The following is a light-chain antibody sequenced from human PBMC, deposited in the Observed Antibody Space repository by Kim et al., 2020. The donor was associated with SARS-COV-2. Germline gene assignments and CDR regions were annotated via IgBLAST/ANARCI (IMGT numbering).Light chain of an antibody. V-gene: IGKV4-1*01. CDR3: QQYISPLRT. J-gene: IGKJ1*01. CDR2: WAS. Sequence: DIVMTQSPDSLAVSLGERATINCKSSQSVFHRSNSKNYLAWYQQKPGQPPKLLIYWASTRESGVPDRFSGSGSGKDFTLTISSLQAEDVAVYYCQQYISPLRTFGQGTKVEIK. CDR1: QSVFHRSNSKNY.